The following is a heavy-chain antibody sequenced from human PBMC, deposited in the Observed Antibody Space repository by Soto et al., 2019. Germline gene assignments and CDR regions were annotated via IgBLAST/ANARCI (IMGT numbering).Heavy chain of an antibody. J-gene: IGHJ6*02. CDR3: ALWGFRDGNNAKYNYAGMDV. CDR1: GGTFNRYT. CDR2: IIPIFGTA. D-gene: IGHD3-10*01. V-gene: IGHV1-69*01. Sequence: VQLVQSGAEVKKPGSSVKLSCKASGGTFNRYTISWVRQAPGQGLEWMVGIIPIFGTANYAQKFQGRVAIIADESTSADYMELRSVRSEDTVGYYGALWGFRDGNNAKYNYAGMDVWGQGTTVTVSS.